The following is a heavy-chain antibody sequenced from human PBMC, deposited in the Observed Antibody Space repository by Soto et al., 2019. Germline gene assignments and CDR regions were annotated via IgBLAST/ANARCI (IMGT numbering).Heavy chain of an antibody. J-gene: IGHJ5*02. CDR1: GYTFTSYG. V-gene: IGHV1-18*01. Sequence: QVQLVQSGAEVKKPGASVRVSCKASGYTFTSYGISWVRQAPGQGLEWMGWISGYNGNTNYAQKLQGRVTMTKDTSHSSENRELRRLRSDDTAVYYCARGYCRGGSCYTGWFDPWGQGTLGTVSS. CDR3: ARGYCRGGSCYTGWFDP. D-gene: IGHD2-15*01. CDR2: ISGYNGNT.